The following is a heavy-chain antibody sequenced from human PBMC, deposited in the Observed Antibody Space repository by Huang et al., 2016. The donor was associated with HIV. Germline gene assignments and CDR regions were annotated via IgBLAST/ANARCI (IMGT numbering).Heavy chain of an antibody. J-gene: IGHJ4*02. CDR3: VRGWYIAALPYFDY. V-gene: IGHV1-8*01. CDR1: GYSFASYD. Sequence: QVQLVQSGAEVRKPGASVKVSCDASGYSFASYDINWVRQATGQGREWMGWMNPNSGNTGYAQKFQGRVTMTRNTSISTAYMELSSLRSEDTAKYFCVRGWYIAALPYFDYWGQGTLVTVSS. CDR2: MNPNSGNT. D-gene: IGHD6-6*01.